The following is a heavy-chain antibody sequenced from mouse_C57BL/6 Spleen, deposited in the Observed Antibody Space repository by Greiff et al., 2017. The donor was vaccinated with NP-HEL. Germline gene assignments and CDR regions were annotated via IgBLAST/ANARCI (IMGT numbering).Heavy chain of an antibody. V-gene: IGHV1-62-2*01. CDR2: FYPGSGSI. D-gene: IGHD1-1*01. Sequence: VKLVESGAELVKPGASVKLSCKASGYTFTEYTIHWVKQRSGQGLEWIGWFYPGSGSIKYNEKFKDKATLTADKSSSTVYMELSRLTSEDSAVYFCARHEEGYGSTDYYAMDYWGQGTSVTVSS. J-gene: IGHJ4*01. CDR1: GYTFTEYT. CDR3: ARHEEGYGSTDYYAMDY.